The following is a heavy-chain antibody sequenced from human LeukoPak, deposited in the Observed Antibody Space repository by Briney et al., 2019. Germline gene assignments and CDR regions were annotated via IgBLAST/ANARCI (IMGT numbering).Heavy chain of an antibody. Sequence: ASVKVSCKASGYTFTSYDINWVRQATGQGLEWMGWMNPNSGNTGYAQKFQGRVTMTRNTSISTAYMELSSLRSEDTAVYYCARVHKRGYSYGTGYMDVWGKGTTVTVSS. CDR2: MNPNSGNT. CDR1: GYTFTSYD. V-gene: IGHV1-8*01. CDR3: ARVHKRGYSYGTGYMDV. J-gene: IGHJ6*03. D-gene: IGHD5-18*01.